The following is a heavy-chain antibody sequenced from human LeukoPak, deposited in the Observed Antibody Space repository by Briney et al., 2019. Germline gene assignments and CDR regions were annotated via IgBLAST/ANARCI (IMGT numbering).Heavy chain of an antibody. CDR3: ARCMEPLNLYYMDV. D-gene: IGHD1-26*01. J-gene: IGHJ6*03. CDR1: GYPFTGYY. V-gene: IGHV1-2*02. CDR2: INPNSGGT. Sequence: GASVKVSCKASGYPFTGYYMHWVRQAPGQGLEWMAWINPNSGGTNYAQKFQGRVTVTRDTSISTAYMELSRLRSDDTAVYYCARCMEPLNLYYMDVWGKGTTVTVSS.